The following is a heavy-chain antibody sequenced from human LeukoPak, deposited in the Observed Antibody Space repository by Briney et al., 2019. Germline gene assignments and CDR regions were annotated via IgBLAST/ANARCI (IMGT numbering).Heavy chain of an antibody. CDR1: GGSMTSGDYY. D-gene: IGHD6-13*01. CDR2: IHYSGST. CDR3: ARANRSAGTGFSDY. J-gene: IGHJ4*02. V-gene: IGHV4-31*03. Sequence: PSQTLSLTCTVSGGSMTSGDYYWSWIRQHPGKGLEWLGYIHYSGSTYYNPSLKGRVTISVDTSKNQFSLKLSSLTAADTAVYYCARANRSAGTGFSDYWGQGTLVTVSS.